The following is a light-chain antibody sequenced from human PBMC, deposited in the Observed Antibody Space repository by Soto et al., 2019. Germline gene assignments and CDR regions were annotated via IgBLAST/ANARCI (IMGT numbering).Light chain of an antibody. CDR3: SSYTSGSTLV. CDR2: DVN. J-gene: IGLJ1*01. CDR1: SSDAGGYNF. Sequence: QSVLTQPASVSGSPGQPITFSCTGTSSDAGGYNFVSWYQHHPGKAPKLMIYDVNNRPSGVSNRFSGSKSGNTASLTISGLQAEDEADYYCSSYTSGSTLVFVTVTKVTVL. V-gene: IGLV2-14*03.